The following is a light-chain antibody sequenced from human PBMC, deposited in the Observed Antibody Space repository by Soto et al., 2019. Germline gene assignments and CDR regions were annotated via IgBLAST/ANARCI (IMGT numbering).Light chain of an antibody. Sequence: QSVLTQPTSASVTPGQRVSISCSGSSSNIGNNTVNWYQQFPETAPRLLIYTTNQRPSGVPDRFSGSKSGTSASLAISGLQSEDEADYYCAAWDDSLNGPVFGGGTKLTVL. CDR3: AAWDDSLNGPV. V-gene: IGLV1-44*01. CDR1: SSNIGNNT. J-gene: IGLJ3*02. CDR2: TTN.